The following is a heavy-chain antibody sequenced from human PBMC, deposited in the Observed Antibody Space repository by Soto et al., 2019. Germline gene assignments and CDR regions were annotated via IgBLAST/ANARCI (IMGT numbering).Heavy chain of an antibody. CDR3: ATPIAVAGYDAFDI. Sequence: ASVKVSCKASGYTFTSYDMHWVRKAPGQGLEWMGIINASDGSTSYAQKFQGRVTMTRDTSTSTVYMELSSLRSEDTAVYYCATPIAVAGYDAFDIWSQGTMVTVSS. V-gene: IGHV1-46*01. J-gene: IGHJ3*02. CDR2: INASDGST. CDR1: GYTFTSYD. D-gene: IGHD6-19*01.